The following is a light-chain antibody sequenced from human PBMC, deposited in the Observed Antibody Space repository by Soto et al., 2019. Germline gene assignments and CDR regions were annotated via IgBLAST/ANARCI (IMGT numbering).Light chain of an antibody. V-gene: IGKV3D-20*02. J-gene: IGKJ5*01. CDR1: QSVSSSY. CDR3: QQRSNWPT. Sequence: EIVLTQSPGTLSLSPGERATLSCRASQSVSSSYLARYQQKPGQAPRLLIYDASNRATGIPARFSGSGSGTDFTLTISSLEPEDFAVYYCQQRSNWPTFGQGTRLEIK. CDR2: DAS.